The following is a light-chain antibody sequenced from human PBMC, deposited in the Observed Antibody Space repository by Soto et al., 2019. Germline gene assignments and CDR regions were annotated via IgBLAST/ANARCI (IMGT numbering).Light chain of an antibody. J-gene: IGKJ1*01. V-gene: IGKV1-5*03. CDR1: QSISSW. Sequence: DIQKTGSPTTGTASGRDRVTITCGASQSISSWLAWYQQKPGKAPKLPIYKASSLESGVPSRFSGSGSGTEFTLAISSLQPDDFAPYYCQQYYSYCTFGQGTKVDIK. CDR3: QQYYSYCT. CDR2: KAS.